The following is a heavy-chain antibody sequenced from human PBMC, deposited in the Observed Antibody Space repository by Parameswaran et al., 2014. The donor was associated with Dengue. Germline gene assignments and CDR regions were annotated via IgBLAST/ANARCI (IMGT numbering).Heavy chain of an antibody. CDR3: ARGAYRSGWYWDY. D-gene: IGHD6-19*01. J-gene: IGHJ4*02. CDR2: ISGRTSYT. V-gene: IGHV3-11*06. Sequence: VRQMPGKGLEWVSYISGRTSYTKYADSVKGRFITSRDNAKNSLSLQMNSLRAEDTAVYYCARGAYRSGWYWDYWGQGTLVTVSS.